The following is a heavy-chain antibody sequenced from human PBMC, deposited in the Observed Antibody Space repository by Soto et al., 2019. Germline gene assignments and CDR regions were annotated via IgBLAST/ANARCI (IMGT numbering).Heavy chain of an antibody. CDR3: ARFADFWSGCYYYGMDV. CDR1: GYTFTSYG. J-gene: IGHJ6*02. CDR2: INAGNGNT. D-gene: IGHD3-3*01. V-gene: IGHV1-3*01. Sequence: GASVKVSCKASGYTFTSYGMHWVRQAPGQRLEWMGWINAGNGNTKYSQKFQGRVTITRDTSASTAYMELSSLRSEDTAVYYCARFADFWSGCYYYGMDVWGQGTTVTVS.